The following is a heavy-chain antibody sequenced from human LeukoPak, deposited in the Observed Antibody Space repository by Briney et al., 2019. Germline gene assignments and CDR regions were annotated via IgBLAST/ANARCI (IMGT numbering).Heavy chain of an antibody. CDR1: GFTFSTSW. CDR2: IKPDGGAT. D-gene: IGHD3-10*01. CDR3: VRGSSGTVVRGIAWAWFDP. J-gene: IGHJ5*02. V-gene: IGHV3-7*05. Sequence: GGSLRLSCAASGFTFSTSWMSWVRQAPGKGLDWVANIKPDGGATYYADSVNGRFTISRDNAKNSLYLQMNSLGAEDTAVYYCVRGSSGTVVRGIAWAWFDPWGQGTLVTVSS.